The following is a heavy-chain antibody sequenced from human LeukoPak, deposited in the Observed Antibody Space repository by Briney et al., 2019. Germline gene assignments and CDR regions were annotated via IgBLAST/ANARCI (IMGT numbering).Heavy chain of an antibody. J-gene: IGHJ3*02. CDR1: GGSISSSSYY. V-gene: IGHV4-61*05. D-gene: IGHD4-17*01. CDR2: IYYSGST. CDR3: ARGEDDYGDYEGAFDI. Sequence: SETLSLTCTVSGGSISSSSYYWGWIRQPPGKGLEWIGYIYYSGSTNYNPSLKSRVTISVDTSKNQFSLKLSSVTAADAAVYYCARGEDDYGDYEGAFDIWGQGTMVTVSS.